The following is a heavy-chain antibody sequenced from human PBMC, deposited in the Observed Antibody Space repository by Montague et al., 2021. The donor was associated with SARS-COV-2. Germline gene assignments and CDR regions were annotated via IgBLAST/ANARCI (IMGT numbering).Heavy chain of an antibody. CDR3: ARGTKGVFTYDDDGSGYASDY. CDR2: INHSGST. D-gene: IGHD3-22*01. Sequence: SETLSLTCAVYGGSFSGYYWSWIRQPPGKGLEWIGEINHSGSTKYNPSLKSRVTISVDTSKNQFSLKLSFVTAADTAVYYCARGTKGVFTYDDDGSGYASDYWDQGTLVTVSS. V-gene: IGHV4-34*01. J-gene: IGHJ4*02. CDR1: GGSFSGYY.